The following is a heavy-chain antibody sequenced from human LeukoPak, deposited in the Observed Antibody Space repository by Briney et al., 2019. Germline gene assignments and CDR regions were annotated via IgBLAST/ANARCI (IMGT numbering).Heavy chain of an antibody. CDR2: IYHSGST. Sequence: PSETPSLTCTVSGGSISSGGYYWNWIRQPPGKGLEWIGYIYHSGSTYYNPSLKSRVTISVDRSKNQFSLKLSSVTAADTAVYYCARVIVGATSFDYWGQGTLVTVSS. CDR1: GGSISSGGYY. D-gene: IGHD1-26*01. CDR3: ARVIVGATSFDY. J-gene: IGHJ4*02. V-gene: IGHV4-30-2*01.